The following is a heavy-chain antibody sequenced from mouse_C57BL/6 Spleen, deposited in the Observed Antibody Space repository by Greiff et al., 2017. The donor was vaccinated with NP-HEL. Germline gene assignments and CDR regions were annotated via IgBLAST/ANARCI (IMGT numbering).Heavy chain of an antibody. CDR2: INPNNGGT. CDR1: GYTFTDYY. V-gene: IGHV1-26*01. J-gene: IGHJ1*03. CDR3: ARGLLRGYFDV. Sequence: VQLQQSGPELVKPGASVKISCKASGYTFTDYYMNWVKQSHGKSLEWIGDINPNNGGTSYNQKFKGKATLTVDKSSSTAYMELRSLTSEDSAVYYCARGLLRGYFDVWGTGTTVTVSS. D-gene: IGHD1-1*01.